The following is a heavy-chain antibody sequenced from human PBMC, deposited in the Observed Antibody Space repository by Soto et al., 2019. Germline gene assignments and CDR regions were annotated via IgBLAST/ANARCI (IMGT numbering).Heavy chain of an antibody. J-gene: IGHJ3*02. V-gene: IGHV1-18*01. CDR2: ISAYNGNT. CDR1: GYTFTSYG. Sequence: VASVKVSCKASGYTFTSYGISWVRQAPGQGLERMGWISAYNGNTNYAQKLQGRVTMTTDTSTSTAYMELRSLRSDDTAVYYCASPLGIAAAGTSDAFDIWGQGTMVTVSS. CDR3: ASPLGIAAAGTSDAFDI. D-gene: IGHD6-13*01.